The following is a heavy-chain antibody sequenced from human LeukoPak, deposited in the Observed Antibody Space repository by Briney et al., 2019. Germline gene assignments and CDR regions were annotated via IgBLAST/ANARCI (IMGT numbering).Heavy chain of an antibody. CDR1: GGSISSSSYY. Sequence: SETLSLTCTVSGGSISSSSYYWSWIRQPAGKGLEWIGRIYTSGSTNYNPSLKSRVTISVDTSKNQFSLKLSSVTAADTAVYYCARDQGEAVAGLYYYYYYYMDVWGKGTTVTVSS. CDR3: ARDQGEAVAGLYYYYYYYMDV. J-gene: IGHJ6*03. CDR2: IYTSGST. D-gene: IGHD6-19*01. V-gene: IGHV4-61*02.